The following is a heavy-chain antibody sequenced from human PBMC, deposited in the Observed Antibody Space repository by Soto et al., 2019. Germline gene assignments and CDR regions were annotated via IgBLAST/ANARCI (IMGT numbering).Heavy chain of an antibody. J-gene: IGHJ4*02. V-gene: IGHV3-7*01. CDR1: GFTFSSYW. D-gene: IGHD1-26*01. CDR2: MNQDGSEK. Sequence: EVQLVESGGGLVQPGGSLRLSCAASGFTFSSYWMSWVSQTPGEGLEWVANMNQDGSEKYYVDSMKGRFSISRDDAKNSLYLQMNSLRAEDTAVYYCARDRVGTTRDKAPDFWGQGTLVTVSS. CDR3: ARDRVGTTRDKAPDF.